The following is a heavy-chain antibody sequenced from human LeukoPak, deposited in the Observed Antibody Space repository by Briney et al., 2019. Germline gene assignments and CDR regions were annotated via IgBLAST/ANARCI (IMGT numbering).Heavy chain of an antibody. J-gene: IGHJ6*03. CDR2: ISSSSSYI. D-gene: IGHD6-25*01. CDR3: ARVRSGYYMDV. CDR1: GFTFSSYE. V-gene: IGHV3-21*01. Sequence: GGSLRLSCAASGFTFSSYEMSWVRQAPGKGLEWVSSISSSSSYIYYADSVKGRFTISRDNAKNSLYLQMNSLRAEDTAVYYCARVRSGYYMDVWGKGTTVTVSS.